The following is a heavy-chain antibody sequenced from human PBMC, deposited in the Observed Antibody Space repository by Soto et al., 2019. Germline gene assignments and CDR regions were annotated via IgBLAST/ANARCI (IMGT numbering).Heavy chain of an antibody. J-gene: IGHJ4*02. V-gene: IGHV3-30*18. CDR3: AKDAAAAGTFDY. CDR1: GFTFSNYA. D-gene: IGHD6-13*01. Sequence: GGSLRLSCVASGFTFSNYAMQWVRQAPGKGLEWVAVVSKDGNTQYYGDSVKGRFTISRDNSKNTLYLQMNSLRAEDTAVYYCAKDAAAAGTFDYWGQGTLVTVSS. CDR2: VSKDGNTQ.